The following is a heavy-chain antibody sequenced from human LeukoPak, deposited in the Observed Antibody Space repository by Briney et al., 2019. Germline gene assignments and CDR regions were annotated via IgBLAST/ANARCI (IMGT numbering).Heavy chain of an antibody. J-gene: IGHJ4*02. D-gene: IGHD2-21*02. V-gene: IGHV1-18*01. CDR2: ISAYNGNT. CDR3: ARDYAYCGGDCYLGY. Sequence: ASVKVSCKASGYTFTSYGISWVRQAPGQRLEWMGWISAYNGNTNYAQKLQGRVTMTTDTSTSTAYMELRSLRSDDTAVYYCARDYAYCGGDCYLGYWGQGTLVTVSS. CDR1: GYTFTSYG.